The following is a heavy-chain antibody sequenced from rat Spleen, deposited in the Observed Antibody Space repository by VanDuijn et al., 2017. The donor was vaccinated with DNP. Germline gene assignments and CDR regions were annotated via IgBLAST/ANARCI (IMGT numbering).Heavy chain of an antibody. CDR1: GFTFSDYA. D-gene: IGHD4-3*01. J-gene: IGHJ3*01. CDR3: ATGVAAY. CDR2: ISYDGSRT. Sequence: EVQLVESGGGLVQPGRSMILSCAASGFTFSDYAMAWVRQAPKKGLEWVATISYDGSRTSCRDSVKGRFTFSRDNAKSTLYLQMDSLRSEDTATYYCATGVAAYWGQGTLVTVSS. V-gene: IGHV5-7*01.